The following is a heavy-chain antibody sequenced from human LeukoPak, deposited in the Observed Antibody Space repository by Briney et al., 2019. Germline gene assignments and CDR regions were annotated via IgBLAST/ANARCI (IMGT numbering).Heavy chain of an antibody. D-gene: IGHD3-3*01. CDR3: ARGRSSYYDFWSGYSWFDP. CDR1: GGSISSYF. CDR2: MYHSGST. Sequence: SETLSLTCTVSGGSISSYFWSWIRQSPGKGLEWIGLMYHSGSTNYNPSLKSRVTISVDTSKNQFSLKLSSVTAADTAVYYCARGRSSYYDFWSGYSWFDPWGQGTLVTVSS. V-gene: IGHV4-59*01. J-gene: IGHJ5*02.